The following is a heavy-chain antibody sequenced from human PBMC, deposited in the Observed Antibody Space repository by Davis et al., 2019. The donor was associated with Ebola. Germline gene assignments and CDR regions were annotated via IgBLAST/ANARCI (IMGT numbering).Heavy chain of an antibody. Sequence: SGPTLVKPTQTLTLTCTFSGFSLSTSGVGVGWVRQPPGKALEWIALIYWDDDKRYRPSLKSRLTITKDTSKNQVVLTMTNMDPVDTATYYCARKYSSGWYPYYFDYWGQGTLVTVSS. CDR3: ARKYSSGWYPYYFDY. CDR2: IYWDDDK. CDR1: GFSLSTSGVG. J-gene: IGHJ4*02. V-gene: IGHV2-5*02. D-gene: IGHD6-19*01.